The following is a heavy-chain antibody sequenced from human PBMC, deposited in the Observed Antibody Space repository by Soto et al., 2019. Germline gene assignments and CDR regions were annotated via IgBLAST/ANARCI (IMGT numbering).Heavy chain of an antibody. V-gene: IGHV4-30-2*01. Sequence: SETLSLTCVFSGCSISSRGYSWSWIRQPPGEGLECIGYIFHSGSTYYDPSLKSRVTISADTSKNQFSLELSSVTAADTAVYYCARGKGTAYEGSGYYSPPHFDSWGQGTPVTVSS. CDR3: ARGKGTAYEGSGYYSPPHFDS. J-gene: IGHJ4*02. CDR1: GCSISSRGYS. CDR2: IFHSGST. D-gene: IGHD3-22*01.